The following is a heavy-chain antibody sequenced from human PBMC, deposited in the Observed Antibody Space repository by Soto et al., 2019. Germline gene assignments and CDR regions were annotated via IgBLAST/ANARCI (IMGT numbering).Heavy chain of an antibody. CDR3: ASPIPCSGGRCYHP. V-gene: IGHV3-30*14. J-gene: IGHJ4*02. D-gene: IGHD2-15*01. Sequence: QVQLVESGGGVVQPGRSLRLSCAASGFTFSSYAMHWVRQAPGKGLEWVAVISYDGSNKYYADSVKGRFTISRDNSKNTLYLQMNSLRAEYTAVYYCASPIPCSGGRCYHPGGQGTLVTVSS. CDR1: GFTFSSYA. CDR2: ISYDGSNK.